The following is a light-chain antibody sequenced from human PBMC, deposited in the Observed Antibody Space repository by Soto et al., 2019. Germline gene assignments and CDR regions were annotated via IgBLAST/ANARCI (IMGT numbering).Light chain of an antibody. Sequence: EIVLTQSPATLSLSPGERATLSCRASQSVSTYLAWYQQKPGQAPRLLIYDASNRATGIPARFSGSGSGTDFTLTISSLEPEVFAVYYCQHRSNWPRTFGQGTKLEIK. J-gene: IGKJ2*01. V-gene: IGKV3-11*01. CDR3: QHRSNWPRT. CDR2: DAS. CDR1: QSVSTY.